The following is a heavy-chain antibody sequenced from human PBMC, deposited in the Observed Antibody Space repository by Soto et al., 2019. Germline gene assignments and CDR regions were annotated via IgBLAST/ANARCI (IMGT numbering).Heavy chain of an antibody. J-gene: IGHJ4*02. V-gene: IGHV3-23*01. Sequence: EVQLLESGGGLVQPGGSLRLSCAASGFTFSSYAMSWVRQAPGKGLEWVSAISGSGGSTYYADSVKGRFTISRDNSQNTLYLQMNSLRAEDTAVYYCAKDLALGWYSPADYWGQGTLVTVSS. D-gene: IGHD6-19*01. CDR1: GFTFSSYA. CDR3: AKDLALGWYSPADY. CDR2: ISGSGGST.